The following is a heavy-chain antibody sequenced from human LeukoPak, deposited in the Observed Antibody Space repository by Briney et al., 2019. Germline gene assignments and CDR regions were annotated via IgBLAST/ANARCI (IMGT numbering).Heavy chain of an antibody. Sequence: PGGSLRLSCVASGFSFDDYAMHWVRQAPGEGLEWVSGVSWDGNNIGYADSVKGRFTISRDSAKNSLYLQMNSLRAEDTALYYCGKSTVGRYNYYMDVWGKGTTVTVSS. V-gene: IGHV3-9*01. CDR1: GFSFDDYA. CDR3: GKSTVGRYNYYMDV. D-gene: IGHD3-10*01. CDR2: VSWDGNNI. J-gene: IGHJ6*03.